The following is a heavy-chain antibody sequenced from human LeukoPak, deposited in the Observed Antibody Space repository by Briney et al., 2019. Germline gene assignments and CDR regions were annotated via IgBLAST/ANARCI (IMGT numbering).Heavy chain of an antibody. Sequence: PGGSLRLSCAASGFTFSSYWMHWVRQAPGKGLVWVSRINSDGSSTSYADSVKGRFTISRDNAKNTVYLQMNSLRAEDTALYHCVRVLSGSWDWFDPWGQGTLVTVSS. CDR2: INSDGSST. V-gene: IGHV3-74*01. CDR1: GFTFSSYW. D-gene: IGHD3-22*01. CDR3: VRVLSGSWDWFDP. J-gene: IGHJ5*02.